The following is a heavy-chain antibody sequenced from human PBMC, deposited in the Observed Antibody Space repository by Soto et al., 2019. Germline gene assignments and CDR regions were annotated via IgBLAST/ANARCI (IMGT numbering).Heavy chain of an antibody. D-gene: IGHD3-22*01. V-gene: IGHV1-69*01. J-gene: IGHJ4*02. Sequence: QEQLVQSGAEVKKPGSSVKVSCKASGGIFSSYAISWVRQAPGQGLECMGGIIPIYGTANYAQNFQGRVTITADESRNTAYMDLSSLKSEDKAIYYCARGGSGYVWFNEFWGQGTLVTVCS. CDR1: GGIFSSYA. CDR3: ARGGSGYVWFNEF. CDR2: IIPIYGTA.